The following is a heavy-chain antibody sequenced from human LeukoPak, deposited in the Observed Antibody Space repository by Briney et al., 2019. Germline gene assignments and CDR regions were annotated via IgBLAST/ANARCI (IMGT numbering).Heavy chain of an antibody. V-gene: IGHV3-23*01. Sequence: GGSLRLSCAASGFTFSSYAMSWVRQAPGKGREGVSAISGSGGSTYYADSVRGRFTISRDNSKNTLYLQMNSLRAEDTAVFYCAKDSLYGDYVSFDYWGQGTLVTVSS. CDR1: GFTFSSYA. CDR3: AKDSLYGDYVSFDY. D-gene: IGHD4-17*01. CDR2: ISGSGGST. J-gene: IGHJ4*02.